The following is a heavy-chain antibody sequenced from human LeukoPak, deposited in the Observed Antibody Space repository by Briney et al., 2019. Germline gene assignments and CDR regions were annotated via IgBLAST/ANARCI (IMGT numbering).Heavy chain of an antibody. CDR2: ISGDGGST. D-gene: IGHD3-16*01. CDR3: AKGSAIGRPYDFDY. V-gene: IGHV3-23*01. CDR1: GFTFSSFT. J-gene: IGHJ4*02. Sequence: PGGSLRLSCTASGFTFSSFTMSWVRQAPGQGLEWVSSISGDGGSTYYADSVKGRFTFSRDNSKNTLYLEMASLRAEDTAVYYCAKGSAIGRPYDFDYWGQGTLVTVSS.